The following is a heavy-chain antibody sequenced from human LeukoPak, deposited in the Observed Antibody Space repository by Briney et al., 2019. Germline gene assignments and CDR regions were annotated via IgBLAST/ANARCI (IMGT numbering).Heavy chain of an antibody. CDR1: GFTFSFYA. CDR3: ARGGVGYQLLYYFDY. V-gene: IGHV3-30-3*01. CDR2: ISHDGSNK. J-gene: IGHJ4*02. Sequence: GRSLRLSCAASGFTFSFYAMHWVRQAPGKGLEWVTVISHDGSNKYYADSVKGRFTIPRDNSKNTLYLQMNSLRAEDTAVYYCARGGVGYQLLYYFDYWGQGTLVTVSS. D-gene: IGHD2-2*01.